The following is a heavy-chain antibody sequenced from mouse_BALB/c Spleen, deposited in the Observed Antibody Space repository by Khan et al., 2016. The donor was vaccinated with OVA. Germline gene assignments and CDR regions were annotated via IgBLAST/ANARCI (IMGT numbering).Heavy chain of an antibody. CDR2: INTYTGEP. J-gene: IGHJ4*01. D-gene: IGHD2-14*01. CDR3: ARVGYDGTMDC. V-gene: IGHV9-3-1*01. Sequence: QIQLVQSGPELKKPGETVHISCKASGFTFTNYGMNWVKQAPGKGLKWMGWINTYTGEPTFADDFKGRFAFSLDTSASTAYLQINSLKNEDTATYFCARVGYDGTMDCWGQGTSVTVSS. CDR1: GFTFTNYG.